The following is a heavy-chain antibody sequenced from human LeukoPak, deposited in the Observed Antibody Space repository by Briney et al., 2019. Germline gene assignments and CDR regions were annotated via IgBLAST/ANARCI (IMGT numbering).Heavy chain of an antibody. CDR2: MNPNSGNT. D-gene: IGHD3-3*01. J-gene: IGHJ6*03. Sequence: ASVKVSCKASGYTFTSYDINWVRPATGQGLEWMGWMNPNSGNTGYAQKFQGRVTMTRNTSISTAYMELSSLRSEDTAVYYCARARRITIFGVALRPYYMDVWGKGTTVTVSS. V-gene: IGHV1-8*01. CDR1: GYTFTSYD. CDR3: ARARRITIFGVALRPYYMDV.